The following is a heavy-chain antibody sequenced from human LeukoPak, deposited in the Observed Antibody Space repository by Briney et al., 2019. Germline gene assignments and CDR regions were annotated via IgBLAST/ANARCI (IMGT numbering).Heavy chain of an antibody. CDR2: ILYDEK. V-gene: IGHV3-30*04. Sequence: PGGSLRLSCAASGFTFSSYAMHWVRQAPGRGLEWVALILYDEKYYADSVKGRFTISRDNSKNILYLQMDSLRVEDTAVYYCARYCSGGCYSGVDYWGQGTLVTVSS. CDR1: GFTFSSYA. J-gene: IGHJ4*02. CDR3: ARYCSGGCYSGVDY. D-gene: IGHD2-15*01.